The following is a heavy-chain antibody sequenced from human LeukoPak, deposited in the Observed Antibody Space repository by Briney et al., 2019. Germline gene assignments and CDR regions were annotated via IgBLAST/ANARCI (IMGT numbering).Heavy chain of an antibody. CDR2: IYYSGST. Sequence: SETLSLTCTVSGGSISSYYWSWIRQPPGKGLEWIGYIYYSGSTNYNPSLKSRVTISLDTPKNQFSLNLSSVTAADTAVYYCVRESGDLGKTYDSWGQGTLVTVSS. D-gene: IGHD7-27*01. V-gene: IGHV4-59*12. J-gene: IGHJ4*02. CDR3: VRESGDLGKTYDS. CDR1: GGSISSYY.